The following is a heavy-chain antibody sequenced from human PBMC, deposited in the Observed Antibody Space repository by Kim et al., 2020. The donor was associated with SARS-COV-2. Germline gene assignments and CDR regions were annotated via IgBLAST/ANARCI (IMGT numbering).Heavy chain of an antibody. D-gene: IGHD3-10*01. J-gene: IGHJ2*01. Sequence: GGSLRLSCGASGFTSSDWAMSWVRQAPGKGLEWVSVITGGGRTFYADSVKGRFSVSRDDSKNTLYLEMNSLSGDDTAVYYCARDLRTWGSGGYYTWYFDLWGRGTLDTVSS. CDR2: ITGGGRT. CDR1: GFTSSDWA. V-gene: IGHV3-23*01. CDR3: ARDLRTWGSGGYYTWYFDL.